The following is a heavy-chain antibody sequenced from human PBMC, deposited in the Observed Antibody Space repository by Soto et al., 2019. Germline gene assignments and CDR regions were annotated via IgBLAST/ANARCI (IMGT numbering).Heavy chain of an antibody. Sequence: EVQLVESGGGLVKPGGSLRLSCAASGFTFSNAWMSWVRQAPGKGLEWVGRIKSKTDGGTTDYAAPVKGRLTISRDDSKNTLYLQMNSLKTEDTAVYYCTTDTSTIFGVVIIIDYWGQGTLVTVSS. CDR1: GFTFSNAW. J-gene: IGHJ4*02. CDR3: TTDTSTIFGVVIIIDY. V-gene: IGHV3-15*01. D-gene: IGHD3-3*01. CDR2: IKSKTDGGTT.